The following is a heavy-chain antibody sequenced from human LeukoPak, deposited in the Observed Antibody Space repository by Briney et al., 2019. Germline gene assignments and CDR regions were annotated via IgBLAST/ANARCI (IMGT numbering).Heavy chain of an antibody. CDR3: ATDYHIS. V-gene: IGHV1-24*01. D-gene: IGHD2-21*01. CDR2: FDPEDGET. Sequence: ASVKVSCKVSGYTLAELSMHWLQQVPGKGLEWMGNFDPEDGETIYAQIFQGRLTMTEDTSTDTAYMELSSLRSADTAIYYCATDYHISWGQGTLVTVSS. J-gene: IGHJ5*02. CDR1: GYTLAELS.